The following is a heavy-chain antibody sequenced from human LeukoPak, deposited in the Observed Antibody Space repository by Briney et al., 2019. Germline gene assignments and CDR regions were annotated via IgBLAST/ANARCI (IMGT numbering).Heavy chain of an antibody. CDR1: GYTFTSYG. CDR2: ISAYNGNT. Sequence: ASVKVSCKASGYTFTSYGISWLRQAPGQGLEWKGWISAYNGNTNYAQKLQGRVTMTTDTSTSTAYMELRSLRSDDTAVYYCARVVLEWFRGHYYYYMDVWGKGTTVTVSS. CDR3: ARVVLEWFRGHYYYYMDV. V-gene: IGHV1-18*01. J-gene: IGHJ6*03. D-gene: IGHD3-3*01.